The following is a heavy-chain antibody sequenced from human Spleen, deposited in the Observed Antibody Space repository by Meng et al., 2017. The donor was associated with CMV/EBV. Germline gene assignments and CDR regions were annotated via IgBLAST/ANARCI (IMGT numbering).Heavy chain of an antibody. D-gene: IGHD6-13*01. J-gene: IGHJ3*02. CDR3: ARDAAAGFTGRAFDI. CDR1: GYTFTGYY. CDR2: INPNSGGT. Sequence: ASVKVSCKASGYTFTGYYMHWVRQAPGQGLEWMGWINPNSGGTNYAQKFQGRVTMTRDTSISTAYMELSRLRSDDTAVYYCARDAAAGFTGRAFDIWGQGTMVTVSS. V-gene: IGHV1-2*02.